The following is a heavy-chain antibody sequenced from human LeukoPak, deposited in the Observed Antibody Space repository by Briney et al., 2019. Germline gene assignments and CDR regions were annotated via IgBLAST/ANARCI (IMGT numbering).Heavy chain of an antibody. CDR3: ARFSGDYALDY. D-gene: IGHD4-17*01. J-gene: IGHJ4*02. CDR2: IYYSGST. CDR1: DGSISSYY. V-gene: IGHV4-59*08. Sequence: PSETLSLTCTVSDGSISSYYWSWIRQPPGKGLEWIGYIYYSGSTNYNPSLKSRVTISVDTSKNQFSLKLSSVTAADTAVYYCARFSGDYALDYWGQGTLVTVSS.